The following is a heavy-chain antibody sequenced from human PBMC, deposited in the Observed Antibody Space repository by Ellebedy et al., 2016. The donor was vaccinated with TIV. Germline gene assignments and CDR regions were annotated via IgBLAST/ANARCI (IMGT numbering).Heavy chain of an antibody. V-gene: IGHV3-48*02. CDR1: GFTFSSYA. J-gene: IGHJ4*02. CDR3: ARDTPDY. Sequence: GGSLRLSCAASGFTFSSYAMSWVRQAPGKGLEWVSYISSSSSTIYYADSVKGRFTISRDNAKNSLYLQMNSLRDDDSAVYYCARDTPDYWGQGTLVTVSS. CDR2: ISSSSSTI.